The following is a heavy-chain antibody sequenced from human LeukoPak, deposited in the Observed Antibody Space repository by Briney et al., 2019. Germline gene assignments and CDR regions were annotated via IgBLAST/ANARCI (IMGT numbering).Heavy chain of an antibody. CDR3: ARGLWSDTAG. V-gene: IGHV4-34*01. J-gene: IGHJ4*02. D-gene: IGHD3-3*01. CDR2: INHSGST. Sequence: SETRSLTCAVYGGSFSGYYWSWIRQPPGKGLEWIGEINHSGSTNYNPSLKSRVTISVDTSKNQFSLKLSSVTAANTAVYYCARGLWSDTAGWGQGTLVTVSS. CDR1: GGSFSGYY.